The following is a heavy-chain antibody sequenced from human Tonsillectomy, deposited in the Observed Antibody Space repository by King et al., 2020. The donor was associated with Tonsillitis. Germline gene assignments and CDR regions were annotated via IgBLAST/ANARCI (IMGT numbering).Heavy chain of an antibody. J-gene: IGHJ3*02. D-gene: IGHD5/OR15-5a*01. CDR1: GFTFDDYA. Sequence: VQLVESGGGLVQPGRSLRLSCAASGFTFDDYAMHWVRPAPGKGLEWVSGISWNSGSIGYADSVKGRFTISRDNAQNSLYLQMNSLRAEDTALYYCAKLLSIRDAFDIWGQGTMVTVSS. CDR3: AKLLSIRDAFDI. CDR2: ISWNSGSI. V-gene: IGHV3-9*01.